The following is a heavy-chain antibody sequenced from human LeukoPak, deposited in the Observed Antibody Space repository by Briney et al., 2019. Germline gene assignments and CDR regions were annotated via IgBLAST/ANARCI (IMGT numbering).Heavy chain of an antibody. CDR1: GGSISSSIYY. CDR2: IYYSGST. V-gene: IGHV4-39*01. D-gene: IGHD6-13*01. J-gene: IGHJ5*02. CDR3: ARNIRQQLVGGCWFDP. Sequence: SETLSLTCTVSGGSISSSIYYWGWIRQPPGKGLEWIGSIYYSGSTYYNPSLKSRVTISVDTSKNQFSLKLSSVTAADTAVYYCARNIRQQLVGGCWFDPWGQGTLVTVSS.